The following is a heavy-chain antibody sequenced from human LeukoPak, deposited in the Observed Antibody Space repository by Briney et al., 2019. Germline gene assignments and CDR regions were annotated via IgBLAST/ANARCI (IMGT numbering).Heavy chain of an antibody. Sequence: SETLSLTCTVSGGSISSYYWSWIRQPPGKGLEWIGYIYYSGSTNYNPYLKSRVTISVDTSKNQFSLKLSSVTAADTAVYYCARVGSSGWYALYYFDYWGQGTLVTVSS. D-gene: IGHD6-19*01. CDR1: GGSISSYY. CDR3: ARVGSSGWYALYYFDY. V-gene: IGHV4-59*01. CDR2: IYYSGST. J-gene: IGHJ4*02.